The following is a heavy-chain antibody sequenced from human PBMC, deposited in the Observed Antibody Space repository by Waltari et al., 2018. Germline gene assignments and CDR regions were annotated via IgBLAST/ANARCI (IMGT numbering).Heavy chain of an antibody. J-gene: IGHJ4*02. V-gene: IGHV4-38-2*01. CDR1: GYSISSGYY. CDR3: ASPGVELVAPFDY. D-gene: IGHD2-15*01. CDR2: IYNSGST. Sequence: QVQLQESGPGLVKPSETLSLTCAVSGYSISSGYYWGWIRQPPGKGLEWIGSIYNSGSTYYNPSLKSRVTISLDTSKNQFSLKLSSVTAADTAVYYCASPGVELVAPFDYWGQGTLVTVSS.